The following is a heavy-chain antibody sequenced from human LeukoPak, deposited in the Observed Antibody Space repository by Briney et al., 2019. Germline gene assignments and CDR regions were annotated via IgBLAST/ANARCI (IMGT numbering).Heavy chain of an antibody. Sequence: PSETLSLTCTVSGGSISSSSYYWGWIRQPPGKGLEWIGSIYYSGSTYYNPSLKSRVTISVDTSKNQFSLKLSSVTAADTAVYYCARLEDGYIKSFDYWGQGTLVTVSS. CDR1: GGSISSSSYY. J-gene: IGHJ4*02. CDR3: ARLEDGYIKSFDY. V-gene: IGHV4-39*01. CDR2: IYYSGST. D-gene: IGHD5-24*01.